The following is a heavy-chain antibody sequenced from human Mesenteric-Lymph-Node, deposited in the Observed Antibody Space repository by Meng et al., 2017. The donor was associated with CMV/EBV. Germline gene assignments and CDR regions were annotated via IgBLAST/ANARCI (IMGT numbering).Heavy chain of an antibody. V-gene: IGHV3-11*04. CDR1: GFTFSDYY. CDR2: TDNSVVSI. J-gene: IGHJ2*01. Sequence: GGSLRLSCAASGFTFSDYYMTWIRQAPGKGLEGISYTDNSVVSIYYADSVKGRLTISRDNARSSLYLQMNSLRAEDTAVYHCAGVPKSGHWYFDFWGRGTLVTVSS. CDR3: AGVPKSGHWYFDF. D-gene: IGHD1-26*01.